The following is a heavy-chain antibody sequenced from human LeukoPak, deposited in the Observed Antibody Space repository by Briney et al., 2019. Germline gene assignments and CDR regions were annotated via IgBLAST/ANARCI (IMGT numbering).Heavy chain of an antibody. CDR2: ISSSSSTI. CDR3: ARVVSPGAFDI. J-gene: IGHJ3*02. CDR1: GFMFSNYG. D-gene: IGHD2-8*01. Sequence: GGSLRLSCAASGFMFSNYGMHWVRQAPGKGLEWVSYISSSSSTIFYADSVKGRFIISRDNAKNSLYLQMNSLRAEDTAVYYCARVVSPGAFDIWGHGTMVTVSS. V-gene: IGHV3-48*04.